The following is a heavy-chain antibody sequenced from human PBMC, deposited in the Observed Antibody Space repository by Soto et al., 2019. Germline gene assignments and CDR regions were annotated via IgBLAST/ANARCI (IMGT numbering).Heavy chain of an antibody. D-gene: IGHD3-22*01. CDR1: GFTFNNYG. J-gene: IGHJ4*02. CDR2: VSKSDYT. CDR3: AREDSIIIPAVSDF. Sequence: GGSLRLSCSVSGFTFNNYGINWVRQAPGRGLEWVSSVSKSDYTYYSDSVKGRFTISRDNAKNSVSLQMNSLRAEDTAVYYCAREDSIIIPAVSDFWGQGTLVTVSS. V-gene: IGHV3-21*01.